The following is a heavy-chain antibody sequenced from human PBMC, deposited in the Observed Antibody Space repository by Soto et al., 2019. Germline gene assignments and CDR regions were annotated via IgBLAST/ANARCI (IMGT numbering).Heavy chain of an antibody. CDR1: GGTFSSYS. CDR3: ARPFQSWPGGWYFEL. J-gene: IGHJ2*01. Sequence: QVQLVQSGAEVKKPGSSVKVSCKASGGTFSSYSINWVRQAPGQGLEWMGGIIPIFGTANYAQKFQGRVTLAADESTSTAHMELGSLRNEDTGVYYCARPFQSWPGGWYFELWGRGTLVTVSS. CDR2: IIPIFGTA. V-gene: IGHV1-69*01. D-gene: IGHD3-16*01.